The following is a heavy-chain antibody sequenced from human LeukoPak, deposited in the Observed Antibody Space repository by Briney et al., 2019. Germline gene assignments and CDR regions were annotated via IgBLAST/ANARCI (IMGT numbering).Heavy chain of an antibody. CDR3: AKNSDGLAIAAAAH. CDR2: ISGSGGSR. J-gene: IGHJ4*02. Sequence: GGSLRLSCAASGFTFSSYAMSWVRQAPGKGLEWVSAISGSGGSRYYADSVKGRFTISRDNSKNTVYLQMNSLRADDTAVYYCAKNSDGLAIAAAAHWGQGTLVTVS. D-gene: IGHD6-13*01. V-gene: IGHV3-23*01. CDR1: GFTFSSYA.